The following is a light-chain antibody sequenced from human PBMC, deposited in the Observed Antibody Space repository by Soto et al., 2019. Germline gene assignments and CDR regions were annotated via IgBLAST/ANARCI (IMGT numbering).Light chain of an antibody. Sequence: EIVLTQSPATLSLSPGERAILSCRASQSVGTYLAWYQQKPGQAPRLLIYDASNRATGIPARFGGSGSGTAFTLTITSLEPEDFAVYYCQRRSNWPGTFGPGTKVDIK. CDR1: QSVGTY. CDR2: DAS. CDR3: QRRSNWPGT. J-gene: IGKJ3*01. V-gene: IGKV3-11*01.